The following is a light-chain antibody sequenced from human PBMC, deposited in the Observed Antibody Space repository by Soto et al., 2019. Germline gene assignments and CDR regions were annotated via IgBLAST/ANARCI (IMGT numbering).Light chain of an antibody. J-gene: IGKJ4*01. CDR2: SAS. Sequence: ETVMTQSPATLSASPGESATLSCRASQSVNSDLAWYQQIPGQAPRLLIYSASTGATGGPASFSGSGSGTEFTLTISSLQSEDFAMYYCQQYNNWPLTFGGGTKVEI. V-gene: IGKV3-15*01. CDR1: QSVNSD. CDR3: QQYNNWPLT.